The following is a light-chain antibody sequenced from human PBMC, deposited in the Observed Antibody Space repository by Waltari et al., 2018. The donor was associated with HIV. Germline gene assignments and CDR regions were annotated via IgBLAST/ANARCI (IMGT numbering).Light chain of an antibody. CDR3: VAWDDSLRGVL. Sequence: SVLTQPPSASGTPGQRVTISCSGSTSTIGRNYVFWYQHLPGTAPKLLIHRNDQRPSGVPDRFSGSTSGTSASLAISGLRSEDEADYYCVAWDDSLRGVLFGGGTKVAVL. CDR2: RND. J-gene: IGLJ2*01. CDR1: TSTIGRNY. V-gene: IGLV1-47*01.